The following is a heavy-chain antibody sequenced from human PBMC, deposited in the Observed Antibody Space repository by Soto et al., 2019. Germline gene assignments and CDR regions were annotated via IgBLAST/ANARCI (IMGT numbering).Heavy chain of an antibody. CDR3: ASDPGFGRAVAGYYFDS. D-gene: IGHD6-19*01. V-gene: IGHV3-7*05. CDR1: GFTFSSYW. Sequence: EVQLVESGGGLVQPGGSLRLSCAASGFTFSSYWMSWVRQAPGKGLEWVANIKQDGREKYYVDSVKGRFTISRDNAKNSLYLQMNSLGAEDTAVYYCASDPGFGRAVAGYYFDSWGQGTLVTVSS. J-gene: IGHJ4*02. CDR2: IKQDGREK.